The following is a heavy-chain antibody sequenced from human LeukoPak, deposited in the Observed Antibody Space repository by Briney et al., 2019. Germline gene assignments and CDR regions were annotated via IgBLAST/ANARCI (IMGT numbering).Heavy chain of an antibody. J-gene: IGHJ5*02. Sequence: WASVKVSCKASGYTFTSYGISWVRQAPGQGLGWMGWISAYNGNTNYAQKLQGRVTMTTDTSTSTAYMELRSLRSDDTAVYYCARAKLYDILTGYYVNWFDPWGQGTLVTVSS. CDR3: ARAKLYDILTGYYVNWFDP. V-gene: IGHV1-18*01. D-gene: IGHD3-9*01. CDR1: GYTFTSYG. CDR2: ISAYNGNT.